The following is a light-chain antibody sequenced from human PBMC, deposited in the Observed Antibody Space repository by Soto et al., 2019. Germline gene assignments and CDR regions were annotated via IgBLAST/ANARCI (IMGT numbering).Light chain of an antibody. CDR2: GAS. CDR1: QSVTSSY. V-gene: IGKV3-20*01. Sequence: EIVLTQSPATLSLSPGERATLSCRASQSVTSSYLAWYQQKPGQAPRLLIYGASSRATDIPDRFSGSGSGTDFTLTISRLEPEDFAVYYCQQYGSSVWTFGQGTKVDI. J-gene: IGKJ1*01. CDR3: QQYGSSVWT.